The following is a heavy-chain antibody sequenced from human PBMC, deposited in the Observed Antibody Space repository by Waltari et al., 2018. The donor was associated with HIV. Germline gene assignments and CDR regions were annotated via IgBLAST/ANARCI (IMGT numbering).Heavy chain of an antibody. V-gene: IGHV4-59*01. CDR3: ARVYGGYSDY. D-gene: IGHD2-15*01. J-gene: IGHJ4*02. Sequence: QMQLQESAPGLVKPSETLSLTCTVSGGSIGGYFCRWVRQPPGKGLEWIVSTYYSWNTEYHHSRKSRVTISVDMSENRFSVNLSSVTAADTAFYYCARVYGGYSDYWGQGILVTVSS. CDR1: GGSIGGYF. CDR2: TYYSWNT.